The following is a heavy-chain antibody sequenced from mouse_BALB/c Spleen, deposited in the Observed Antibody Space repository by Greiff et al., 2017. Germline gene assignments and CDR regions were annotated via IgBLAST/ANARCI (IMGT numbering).Heavy chain of an antibody. Sequence: QVQLQQSGAELVRPGASVTLSCKASGYTFTDYEMHWVKQTPVHGLEWIGAIDPETGGTAYNQKFKGKATLTADKSSSTAYMELRSLTSEDSAVYYCTRWTTSDYWGQGTTLTVSS. D-gene: IGHD1-1*01. J-gene: IGHJ2*01. CDR2: IDPETGGT. CDR3: TRWTTSDY. CDR1: GYTFTDYE. V-gene: IGHV1-15*01.